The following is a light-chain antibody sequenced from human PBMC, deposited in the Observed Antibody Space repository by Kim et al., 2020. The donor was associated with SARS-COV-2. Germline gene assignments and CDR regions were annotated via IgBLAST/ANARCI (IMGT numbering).Light chain of an antibody. CDR3: LQYNSYPFT. Sequence: ASVGDRVTITCRASQGISSDLVWFQQKPGKVPKRLIYPASTLQSGVPSRFSGSGSGTEFTLTIIGLQPEDFATYYCLQYNSYPFTFGGGTKVEIK. CDR1: QGISSD. CDR2: PAS. V-gene: IGKV1-17*03. J-gene: IGKJ4*01.